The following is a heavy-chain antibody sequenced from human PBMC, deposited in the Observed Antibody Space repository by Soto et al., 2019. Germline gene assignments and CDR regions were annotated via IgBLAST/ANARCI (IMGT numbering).Heavy chain of an antibody. J-gene: IGHJ6*02. CDR3: TSTIFGVVIPGGYYYGMDV. CDR2: INSDGSTT. D-gene: IGHD3-3*01. CDR1: GFTFSTYW. Sequence: PGGSLRLSCAASGFTFSTYWMHWVRQAPGKGLVWVSRINSDGSTTNYADSVKGRFTISRDNAKNTLYLQMNSLRAEDTAVYYCTSTIFGVVIPGGYYYGMDVWGQGTTVTVSS. V-gene: IGHV3-74*01.